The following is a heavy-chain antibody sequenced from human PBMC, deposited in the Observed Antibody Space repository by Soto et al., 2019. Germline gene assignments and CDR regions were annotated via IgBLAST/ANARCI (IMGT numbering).Heavy chain of an antibody. D-gene: IGHD3-9*01. CDR2: VIPMFGTT. CDR3: ALVIGLRYFDWPFEY. CDR1: GGTFTNYT. J-gene: IGHJ4*02. V-gene: IGHV1-69*06. Sequence: QVQLVQSGAEVKKPGSSVKVSCKASGGTFTNYTISWVRQAPGQGLEWMGGVIPMFGTTNHAQKFQGRVTINENKSTIASLMELSSLRSEDTAVYYCALVIGLRYFDWPFEYWGQGTLVTGSS.